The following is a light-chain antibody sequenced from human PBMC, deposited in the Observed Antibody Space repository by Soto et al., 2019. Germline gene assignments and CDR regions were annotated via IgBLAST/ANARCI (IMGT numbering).Light chain of an antibody. Sequence: DIQMTQSPSTLSASIGDRVTITCRASQTISDWLAWHQQKPGKAPKLLIYKASSLESGVPSRFSGSGSGTEFTLTSSSLQPDDFATYYCLQYETYWTFGQGTKVEIK. CDR3: LQYETYWT. V-gene: IGKV1-5*03. CDR1: QTISDW. CDR2: KAS. J-gene: IGKJ1*01.